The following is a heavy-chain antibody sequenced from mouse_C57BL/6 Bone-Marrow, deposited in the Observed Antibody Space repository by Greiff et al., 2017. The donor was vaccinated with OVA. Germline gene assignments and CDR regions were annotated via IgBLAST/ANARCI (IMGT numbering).Heavy chain of an antibody. CDR2: IDPSDSYT. D-gene: IGHD2-1*01. V-gene: IGHV1-50*01. Sequence: QVQLKQPGAELVKPGASVKLSCKASGYTFTSYWMQWVKQRPGQGLEWIGEIDPSDSYTNYNQKFKGKATLTVDTSSSTAYMQLSSLTSEDSAVYYCARGIYYGNWAWFAYWGQGTLVTVSA. CDR3: ARGIYYGNWAWFAY. J-gene: IGHJ3*01. CDR1: GYTFTSYW.